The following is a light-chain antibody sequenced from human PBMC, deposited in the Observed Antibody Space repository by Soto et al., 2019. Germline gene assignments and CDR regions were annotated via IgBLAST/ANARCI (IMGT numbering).Light chain of an antibody. CDR2: DVS. CDR1: SSHVGGYSY. CDR3: CSYAGSNTFYV. J-gene: IGLJ1*01. Sequence: QSVLAQPRSVSGSPGQTVTISCTGTSSHVGGYSYLSWYQPHPGKGPKLMIYDVSKRPSGVPDRFSGSKSGNTASLTISGLQAEDEADYYCCSYAGSNTFYVFGTGTKVTVL. V-gene: IGLV2-11*01.